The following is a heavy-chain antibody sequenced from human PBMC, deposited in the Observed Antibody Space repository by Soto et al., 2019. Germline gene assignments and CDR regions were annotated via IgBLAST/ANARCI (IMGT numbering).Heavy chain of an antibody. CDR3: ARGYCSSTSCYRPYMDV. CDR1: GGSIRMYY. CDR2: IYYSGST. V-gene: IGHV4-59*01. D-gene: IGHD2-2*02. Sequence: PSETPFLTFTCSGGSIRMYYLSSIREPPGKGLEWIGYIYYSGSTNYNPSLKSRVTISVDTSKNQFSLKLSSVTAADTAVYYCARGYCSSTSCYRPYMDVWGKGTTVTVSS. J-gene: IGHJ6*03.